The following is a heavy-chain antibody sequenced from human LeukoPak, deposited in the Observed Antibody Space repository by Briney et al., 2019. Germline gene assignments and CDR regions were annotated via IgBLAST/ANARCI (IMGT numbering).Heavy chain of an antibody. CDR3: AREGGSYYSNWFDP. V-gene: IGHV3-7*01. D-gene: IGHD1-26*01. Sequence: QPGGSLRLSCAASGFTFSSYWMSWVRQAPGKGLEWVANIKQDGSEKYYVDSVKGRFTISRDNAKNSLYLQMNSLSAEDTAVYYCAREGGSYYSNWFDPWGQGTLVTVSS. CDR2: IKQDGSEK. J-gene: IGHJ5*02. CDR1: GFTFSSYW.